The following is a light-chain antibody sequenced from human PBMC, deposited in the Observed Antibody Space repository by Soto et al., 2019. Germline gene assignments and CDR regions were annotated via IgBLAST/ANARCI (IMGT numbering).Light chain of an antibody. V-gene: IGKV3-15*01. J-gene: IGKJ4*01. Sequence: EIVMTQSPATLSVSPGERATLSCKASQSVSSNLAWYQQKPGQAPRLLIYGASTRATGIPARFSGSGSGTEFTLTISSLQSEDFAVYYCQQRGNWPPTFGGGTKVDIK. CDR2: GAS. CDR1: QSVSSN. CDR3: QQRGNWPPT.